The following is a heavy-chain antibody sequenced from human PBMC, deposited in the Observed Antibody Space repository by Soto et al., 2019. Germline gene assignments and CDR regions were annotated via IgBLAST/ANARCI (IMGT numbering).Heavy chain of an antibody. CDR1: GFTFRNHY. J-gene: IGHJ4*02. D-gene: IGHD3-10*01. CDR3: ARAHEPRLDDHVFMGRFFDY. Sequence: QVQLVESGGGLVKPGGSLRLSCAASGFTFRNHYMTWFRQGPGKGLECVSYISSGGSTVYYADSVRGRFTMSRDNTKNSLYLQMTGLRAEDTAVYYCARAHEPRLDDHVFMGRFFDYWGRGALVTVSA. CDR2: ISSGGSTV. V-gene: IGHV3-11*01.